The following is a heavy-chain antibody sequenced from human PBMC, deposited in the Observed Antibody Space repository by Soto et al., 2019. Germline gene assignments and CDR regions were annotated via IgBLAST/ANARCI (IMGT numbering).Heavy chain of an antibody. CDR1: GCTFSTCA. V-gene: IGHV3-33*01. Sequence: PEDSLTPSFKSSGCTFSTCAMHWVRQAPGKGLEWVAVIWYDGSNKYYADSVKVRFTISRDNSKNTLYLQMNSLRAEDTAVYYCARDQKSWYYFDYWGQGP. D-gene: IGHD2-8*02. CDR3: ARDQKSWYYFDY. J-gene: IGHJ4*02. CDR2: IWYDGSNK.